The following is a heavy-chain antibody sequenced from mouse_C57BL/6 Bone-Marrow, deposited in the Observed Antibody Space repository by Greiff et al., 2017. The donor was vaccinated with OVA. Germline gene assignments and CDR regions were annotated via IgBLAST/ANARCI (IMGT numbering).Heavy chain of an antibody. CDR2: LYPGDGDT. D-gene: IGHD1-1*01. CDR3: ARLLLPYYFDY. Sequence: QVQLQQSGPELVKPGASVKISCKASGYAFSSSWMNWVKQRPGKGLEWIGRLYPGDGDTNYNGKFKGKATLTADKSSSTAYMQLSSLTSEDSAVYFCARLLLPYYFDYWGQGTTLTVSS. J-gene: IGHJ2*01. CDR1: GYAFSSSW. V-gene: IGHV1-82*01.